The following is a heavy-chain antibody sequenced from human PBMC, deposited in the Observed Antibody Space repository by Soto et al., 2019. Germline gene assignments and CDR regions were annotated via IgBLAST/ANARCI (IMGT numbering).Heavy chain of an antibody. CDR3: ASLPPGTISLP. V-gene: IGHV1-69*13. Sequence: SVKVSFKDSVGTLSSDAISWLRQAPGQGLEWMGGIIPIFGTANYSQKFQGRVTITADESTRTAYMELSRLRSEDTPVHYCASLPPGTISLPWRQGALVTVSS. CDR2: IIPIFGTA. J-gene: IGHJ5*02. D-gene: IGHD3-3*01. CDR1: VGTLSSDA.